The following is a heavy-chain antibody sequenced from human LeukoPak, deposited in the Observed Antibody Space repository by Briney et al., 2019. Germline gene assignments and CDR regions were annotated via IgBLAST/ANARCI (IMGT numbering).Heavy chain of an antibody. J-gene: IGHJ4*02. Sequence: GGSLRLSCAASGFTFSNYWMGWVRQAPGKRPEWVANMNIDGSEKYYADSVKGRFPISRDNARSSVYLQMASLRVEDTAVYYCARDPVEWELLLDYWGQGTLVTVSS. CDR3: ARDPVEWELLLDY. CDR2: MNIDGSEK. CDR1: GFTFSNYW. V-gene: IGHV3-7*03. D-gene: IGHD1-26*01.